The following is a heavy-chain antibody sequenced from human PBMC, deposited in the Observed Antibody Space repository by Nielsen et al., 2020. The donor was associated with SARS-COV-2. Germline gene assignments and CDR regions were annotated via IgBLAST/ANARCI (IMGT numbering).Heavy chain of an antibody. J-gene: IGHJ6*02. CDR2: INWNGGST. CDR3: AKLINEIAVADDYYGMDV. V-gene: IGHV3-20*04. D-gene: IGHD6-19*01. CDR1: GFTFDDYA. Sequence: GSLRLSCAASGFTFDDYAMHWVRQAPGKGLEWVSGINWNGGSTGYADSVKGRFTISRDNAKNSLYLQMNSLRAEDTALYYCAKLINEIAVADDYYGMDVWGQGTTVTVSS.